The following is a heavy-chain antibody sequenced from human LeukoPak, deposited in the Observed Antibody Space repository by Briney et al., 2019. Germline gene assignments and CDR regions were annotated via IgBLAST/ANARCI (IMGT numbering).Heavy chain of an antibody. V-gene: IGHV1-18*01. CDR1: GYTFTSYG. Sequence: EASVKVSCKASGYTFTSYGISWVRQAPGQGLEWMGWISAYNGNTNYAQKLQDRLTMTTDRPTSTANMDLRSVRSDDTAVYYCARAKDSYGYSGFDYWGQGTLVTVSS. CDR3: ARAKDSYGYSGFDY. J-gene: IGHJ4*02. D-gene: IGHD5-18*01. CDR2: ISAYNGNT.